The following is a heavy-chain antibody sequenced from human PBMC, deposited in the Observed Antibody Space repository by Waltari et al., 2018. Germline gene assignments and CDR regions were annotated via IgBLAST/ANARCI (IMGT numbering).Heavy chain of an antibody. CDR3: ARDGTAMDGAFDI. J-gene: IGHJ3*02. CDR2: IYYSGST. D-gene: IGHD5-18*01. CDR1: GGSISSSSYS. Sequence: QLQLQESGPGLVKPSETLSLTCTVSGGSISSSSYSWGWIRQPPGKGLEWIGSIYYSGSTYYTPSLKSRVTISVDTSKNQFSLKLSSVTAADTAVYYCARDGTAMDGAFDIWGQGTMVTVSS. V-gene: IGHV4-39*07.